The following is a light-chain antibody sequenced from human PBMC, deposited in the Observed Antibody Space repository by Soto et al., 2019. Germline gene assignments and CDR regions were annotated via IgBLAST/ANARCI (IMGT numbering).Light chain of an antibody. CDR1: RDDVGGYNY. J-gene: IGLJ2*01. CDR3: SSYVTSNVVI. CDR2: EVY. Sequence: QSALTQPPSASGSPGQSVTISCTGTRDDVGGYNYVSWFQHHPGKAPKLMIYEVYKRPSGVPARFSGSKSGNTASLTVSGLQLGDEAIYYCSSYVTSNVVIFGGRTKLTVL. V-gene: IGLV2-8*01.